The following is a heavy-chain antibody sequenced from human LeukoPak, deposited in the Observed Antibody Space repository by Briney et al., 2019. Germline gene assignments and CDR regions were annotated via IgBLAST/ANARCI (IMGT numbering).Heavy chain of an antibody. D-gene: IGHD3-10*01. Sequence: GRSLRLSCAASGFTFSSYAMSWVRHAPGRGLEWVSSITISGATTYYADSVKGRLTISRDNSKTTLYLQMNSLRAEDTAVYYCATYGSGSYYRKAFDYWGQGTLVTVSS. CDR1: GFTFSSYA. CDR3: ATYGSGSYYRKAFDY. V-gene: IGHV3-23*01. CDR2: ITISGATT. J-gene: IGHJ4*02.